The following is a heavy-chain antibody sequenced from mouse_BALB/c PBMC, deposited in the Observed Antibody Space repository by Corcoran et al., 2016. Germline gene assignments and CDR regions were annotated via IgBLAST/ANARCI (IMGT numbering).Heavy chain of an antibody. CDR3: ARGRTLLAY. Sequence: EVQLQQSGAELVRPGALVKLSCKASGFNIKDYYMHWVKQRPEQGLEWIGWIDPENGNTIYDPKFQGKASITADTSSNTAYLQLSSLTSEDTAVYYCARGRTLLAYWGQGTLVTVSA. V-gene: IGHV14-1*02. CDR1: GFNIKDYY. J-gene: IGHJ3*01. CDR2: IDPENGNT.